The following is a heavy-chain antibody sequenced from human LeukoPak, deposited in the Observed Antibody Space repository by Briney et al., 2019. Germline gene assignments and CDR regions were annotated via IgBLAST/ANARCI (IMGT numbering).Heavy chain of an antibody. CDR2: INPNSGGT. V-gene: IGHV1-2*02. D-gene: IGHD6-6*01. Sequence: ASVKVSCKASGGTFSSYAISWVRQAPGQGLEWMGWINPNSGGTNYAQKFQGRVTMTRDTSISTAYMELSRLRSDDTAVYYCARSSFMDVWGKGTTVTVSS. CDR3: ARSSFMDV. CDR1: GGTFSSYA. J-gene: IGHJ6*03.